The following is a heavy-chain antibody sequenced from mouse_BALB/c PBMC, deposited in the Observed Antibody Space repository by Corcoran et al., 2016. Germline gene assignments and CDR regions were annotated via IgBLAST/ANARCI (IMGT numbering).Heavy chain of an antibody. Sequence: QIQLVQSGPELMKPGETVKISCKASGYTFTNYGMNWVKQAPGKGLKWMGWINTYTGEPTYADDFKGRFAFSLETSASTAYLQINNLKNEDMATYFCARGDGYLMDYWGQGTSVTVSS. V-gene: IGHV9-1*02. CDR3: ARGDGYLMDY. CDR2: INTYTGEP. D-gene: IGHD2-3*01. J-gene: IGHJ4*01. CDR1: GYTFTNYG.